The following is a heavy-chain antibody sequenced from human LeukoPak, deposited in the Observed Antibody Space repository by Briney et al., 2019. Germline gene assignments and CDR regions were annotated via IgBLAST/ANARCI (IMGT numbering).Heavy chain of an antibody. CDR3: ARGAWIQLWSSFDY. D-gene: IGHD5-18*01. J-gene: IGHJ4*02. V-gene: IGHV4-31*11. CDR2: IYYSGST. CDR1: GVSFSGYY. Sequence: SETLSLTCAVYGVSFSGYYWSWIRQHPGKGLEWIGYIYYSGSTYYNPSLKSRVTISVDTSKNQFSLKLSSVTAADTAVYYCARGAWIQLWSSFDYWGQGTLVTVSS.